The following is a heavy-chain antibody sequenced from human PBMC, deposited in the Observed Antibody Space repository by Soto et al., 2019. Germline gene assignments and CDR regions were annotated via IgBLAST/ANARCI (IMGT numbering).Heavy chain of an antibody. D-gene: IGHD5-12*01. CDR3: ARDFGRWLQYYFDY. CDR2: INTDGSVA. V-gene: IGHV3-74*03. J-gene: IGHJ4*02. CDR1: GLTFRSYW. Sequence: GGSLRLSCAASGLTFRSYWMHWVRQAPGKGLVWVSRINTDGSVAMYVDSVKGRFTISRDNAKNTVDLQMNSLRAEDTAVYYCARDFGRWLQYYFDYWGQGTLVTVSS.